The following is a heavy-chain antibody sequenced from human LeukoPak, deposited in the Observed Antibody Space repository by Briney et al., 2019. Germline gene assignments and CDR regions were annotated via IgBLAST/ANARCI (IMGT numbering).Heavy chain of an antibody. J-gene: IGHJ4*02. Sequence: GWALRLSCAASGCTFSSYAMICVRQAPGKGREGVAAISGSGGSTYYADSVKGRFTISRDNSKNTLYLQMNSLRAEDTAVYYCAKARRDCSSTSCYGWGQGTLVTVSS. CDR1: GCTFSSYA. CDR2: ISGSGGST. V-gene: IGHV3-23*01. CDR3: AKARRDCSSTSCYG. D-gene: IGHD2-2*01.